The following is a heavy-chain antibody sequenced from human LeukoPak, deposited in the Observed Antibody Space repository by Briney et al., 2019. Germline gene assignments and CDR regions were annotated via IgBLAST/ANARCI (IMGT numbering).Heavy chain of an antibody. CDR1: GFTFSSYA. CDR3: ARDRYYYDSSGYFDY. J-gene: IGHJ4*02. V-gene: IGHV3-30-3*01. Sequence: GGSLRLSCAASGFTFSSYAMHWVRQVPGKGLEWVAVISYDGSNKYYADSVKGRFTISRDNSKNTLYLQMNSLRAEDTAVYYCARDRYYYDSSGYFDYWGQGTLVTVSS. CDR2: ISYDGSNK. D-gene: IGHD3-22*01.